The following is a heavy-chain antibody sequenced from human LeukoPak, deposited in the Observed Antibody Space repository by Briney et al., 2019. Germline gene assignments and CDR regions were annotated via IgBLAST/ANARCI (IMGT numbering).Heavy chain of an antibody. V-gene: IGHV1-46*01. J-gene: IGHJ4*02. CDR3: ATTSYYYGPGPRALDY. D-gene: IGHD3-10*01. CDR1: GNTFTSYY. CDR2: INPSGGST. Sequence: ASVKVSCKASGNTFTSYYMHWVRQAPGQGLEWMGIINPSGGSTSYAQKFQGRVTMTRDTSTSTVYMELSSLRSEDTAVYYCATTSYYYGPGPRALDYWGQGTLVTVSS.